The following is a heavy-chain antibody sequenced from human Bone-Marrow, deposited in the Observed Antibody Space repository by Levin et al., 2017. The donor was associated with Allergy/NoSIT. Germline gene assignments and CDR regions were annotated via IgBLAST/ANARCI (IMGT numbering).Heavy chain of an antibody. D-gene: IGHD6-19*01. CDR3: ARESSGWHYYFDN. CDR2: IYYSGTT. CDR1: GGSISSSIYY. J-gene: IGHJ4*02. V-gene: IGHV4-39*02. Sequence: SETLSLTCSVSGGSISSSIYYWGWIRQPPGKGLEWIGSIYYSGTTYYNPSLESRVTISVDTSKNRFSLKLTSVTAPDTAVYYCARESSGWHYYFDNWGQGTLLTVSS.